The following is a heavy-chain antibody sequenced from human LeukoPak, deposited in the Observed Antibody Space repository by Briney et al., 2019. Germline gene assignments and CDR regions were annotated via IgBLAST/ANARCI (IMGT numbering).Heavy chain of an antibody. Sequence: GASVKVSCKASGYTFTSYYMHWVRQAPGQGLEWMGIINPSGGSTSYAQKFQGRVTMTRGTSTSTVYMEPSSLRSEDTAVYYCARDPYYYDSSGYYGHYDYWGQGTLVTVSS. D-gene: IGHD3-22*01. CDR3: ARDPYYYDSSGYYGHYDY. CDR2: INPSGGST. J-gene: IGHJ4*02. V-gene: IGHV1-46*01. CDR1: GYTFTSYY.